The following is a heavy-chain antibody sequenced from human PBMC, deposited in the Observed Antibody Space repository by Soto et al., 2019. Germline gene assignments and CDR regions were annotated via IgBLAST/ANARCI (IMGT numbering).Heavy chain of an antibody. D-gene: IGHD1-1*01. CDR2: ISYEGSNT. CDR3: ARVTPGNNLYYFSGLDF. V-gene: IGHV3-30-3*01. CDR1: GFTFDTYG. J-gene: IGHJ6*02. Sequence: GGSLRLSCVASGFTFDTYGIHWVRQAPGKGLQWVALISYEGSNTYYADSVRGRFTISRDNSKNALYLQMNTLRPEDTGVYYCARVTPGNNLYYFSGLDFWGQGTSVTVS.